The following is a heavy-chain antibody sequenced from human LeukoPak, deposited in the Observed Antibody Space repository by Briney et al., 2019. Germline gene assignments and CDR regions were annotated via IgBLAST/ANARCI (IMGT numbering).Heavy chain of an antibody. CDR1: GGSISSGSYY. CDR3: ARISIAAAGTIGYYYYYMDV. J-gene: IGHJ6*03. Sequence: PSETLSLTCTVSGGSISSGSYYWSWIRPPAGKGLEWIGRIYTSGSTNYNPSLKSRVTISVDTSKNQFSLKLASVTAADTAVYYCARISIAAAGTIGYYYYYMDVWGKGTTVTVSS. D-gene: IGHD6-13*01. V-gene: IGHV4-61*02. CDR2: IYTSGST.